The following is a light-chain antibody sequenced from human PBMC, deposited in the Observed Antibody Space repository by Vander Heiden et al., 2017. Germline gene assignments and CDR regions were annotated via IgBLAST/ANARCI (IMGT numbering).Light chain of an antibody. CDR1: QSVSSN. CDR3: QQENNWPIT. Sequence: EVVMTQSPATLSVSPGERATLSCRASQSVSSNLAWYQQKPGQAPRLLIHGASTRATGIPARFSGSGSGTEFTLTFSSLQSEDFAVYYCQQENNWPITFGGGTKVEIK. V-gene: IGKV3-15*01. CDR2: GAS. J-gene: IGKJ4*01.